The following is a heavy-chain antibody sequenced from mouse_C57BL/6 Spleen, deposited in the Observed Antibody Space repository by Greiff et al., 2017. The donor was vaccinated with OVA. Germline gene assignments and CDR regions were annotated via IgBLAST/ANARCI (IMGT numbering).Heavy chain of an antibody. CDR2: INPNNGGT. V-gene: IGHV1-22*01. D-gene: IGHD2-5*01. J-gene: IGHJ3*01. Sequence: EVQLQQSGPELVKPGASVKMSCKASGYTFTDYNMHWVKQSHGKSLEWIGYINPNNGGTSYNQKFKGKATLTVNKSSSTAYMELRSLTSEDSAVYYCAREDYSNHGFFAYWGQGTLVTVSA. CDR1: GYTFTDYN. CDR3: AREDYSNHGFFAY.